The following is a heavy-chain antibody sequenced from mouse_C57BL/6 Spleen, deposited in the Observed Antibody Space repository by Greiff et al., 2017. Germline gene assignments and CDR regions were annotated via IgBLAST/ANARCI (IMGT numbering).Heavy chain of an antibody. Sequence: QVQLKQPGAELVRPGSSVKLSCKASGYTFTSYWMHWVKQRPIQGLEWIGNIDPSDSETHYNQKFKDKATLTADKSSSTAYMQLSSLTSEDSAVYFCARSRDEGMDYWGQGTSVTVSS. V-gene: IGHV1-52*01. J-gene: IGHJ4*01. CDR2: IDPSDSET. CDR1: GYTFTSYW. CDR3: ARSRDEGMDY.